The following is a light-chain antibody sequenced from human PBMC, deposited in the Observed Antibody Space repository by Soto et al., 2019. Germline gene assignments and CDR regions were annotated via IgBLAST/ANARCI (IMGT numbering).Light chain of an antibody. V-gene: IGLV2-14*01. CDR2: EFS. Sequence: QSALTQPASVSGFPGQSITISCTGTSSDVGRYKYVCWYQQLPGRAPRHMIYEFSNRPSGVSNRFSGSKSGNTASLTISGLQAEDEGDYYCTSYSSSSTYVVFGGGTKVTVL. J-gene: IGLJ2*01. CDR1: SSDVGRYKY. CDR3: TSYSSSSTYVV.